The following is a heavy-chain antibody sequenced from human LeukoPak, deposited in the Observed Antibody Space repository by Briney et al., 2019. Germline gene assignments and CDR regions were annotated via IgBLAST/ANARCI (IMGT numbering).Heavy chain of an antibody. V-gene: IGHV3-30*18. D-gene: IGHD5-12*01. J-gene: IGHJ4*02. CDR3: AKDLKPDSGYDVDH. Sequence: GGSLRLSCAASGFTFGSYGMHWVRQAPGKGLEWVAVISYDGSNKYYADSVKGRFTISRDNSKNTLYLQMNSLRAEDTAVYYCAKDLKPDSGYDVDHWGQGTLVTVSS. CDR2: ISYDGSNK. CDR1: GFTFGSYG.